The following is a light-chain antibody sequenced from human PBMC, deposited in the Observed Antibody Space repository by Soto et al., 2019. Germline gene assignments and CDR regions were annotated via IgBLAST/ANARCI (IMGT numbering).Light chain of an antibody. CDR2: EAS. J-gene: IGKJ3*01. Sequence: DIVMTQTPLPRFVTHGPPASISCKSSQRLLHSDGNSYLSWYLQKPGQPPKLLIYEASNRYSGVPERFSGSGSGTDFTLKISRVEAEDVGVYYCKQSIQLPKTFGPGTKVDIK. CDR3: KQSIQLPKT. CDR1: QRLLHSDGNSY. V-gene: IGKV2D-29*01.